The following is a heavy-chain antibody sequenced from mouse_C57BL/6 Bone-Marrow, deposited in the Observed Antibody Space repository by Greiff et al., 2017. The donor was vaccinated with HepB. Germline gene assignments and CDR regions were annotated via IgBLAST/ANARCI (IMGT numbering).Heavy chain of an antibody. CDR1: GYTFTSYG. V-gene: IGHV1-81*01. D-gene: IGHD2-4*01. CDR3: AREWCGYDYDGFAY. Sequence: QVQLQQSGAELARPGASVKLSCKASGYTFTSYGISWVKQRTGQGLEWIGEIYPRSGNTYYNEKFKGKATLTADKSSSTAYMELRSLTSKDSAVYSCAREWCGYDYDGFAYWGQGTLVTVSA. J-gene: IGHJ3*01. CDR2: IYPRSGNT.